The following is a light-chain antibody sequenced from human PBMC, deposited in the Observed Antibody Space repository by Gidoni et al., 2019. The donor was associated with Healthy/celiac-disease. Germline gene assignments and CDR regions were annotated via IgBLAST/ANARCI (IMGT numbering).Light chain of an antibody. J-gene: IGKJ2*01. CDR1: QSVSSSS. CDR2: GAS. CDR3: QQYGSSPPKYT. Sequence: EIVLTQAPGTLSLSPGERATLSCRASQSVSSSSLAWYQQKPGQAPRLLIYGASSRATGIPDMFSGSGSGTDFTLTISRLEPEDFAVYYCQQYGSSPPKYTFGQGTKLEIK. V-gene: IGKV3-20*01.